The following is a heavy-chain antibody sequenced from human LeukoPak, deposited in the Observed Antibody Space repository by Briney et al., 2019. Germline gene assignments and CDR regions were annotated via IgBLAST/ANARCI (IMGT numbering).Heavy chain of an antibody. J-gene: IGHJ4*02. CDR1: GINFADYA. Sequence: GGSLRLSCVVSGINFADYAMHWVRQPPGKGLEWVSLISADGGSTFSADSVKGRFSISRDNSKNSLYLQMNSLRSEDTARYYCAKESGKFDYWGQGTLVGVSS. V-gene: IGHV3-43*02. CDR3: AKESGKFDY. CDR2: ISADGGST.